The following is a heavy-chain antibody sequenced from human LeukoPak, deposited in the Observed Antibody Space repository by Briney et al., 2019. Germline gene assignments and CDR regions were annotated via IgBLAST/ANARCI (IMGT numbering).Heavy chain of an antibody. CDR1: GGSFSGYY. Sequence: SETLSLTCAVYGGSFSGYYCSWIRQPPGKGLEWIGEINHSGSTHYNPSLKSRVTISVDPSKNPCSLKLSSVTAADTAVYYCARGKGYSYGYFWFDPWGQGTLVTVSS. D-gene: IGHD5-18*01. V-gene: IGHV4-34*01. CDR2: INHSGST. CDR3: ARGKGYSYGYFWFDP. J-gene: IGHJ5*02.